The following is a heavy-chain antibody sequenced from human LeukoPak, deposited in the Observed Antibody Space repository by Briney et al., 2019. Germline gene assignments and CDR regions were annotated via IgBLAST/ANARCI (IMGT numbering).Heavy chain of an antibody. CDR3: ARVTATMVREVFDY. D-gene: IGHD3-10*01. J-gene: IGHJ4*02. CDR1: GGSISSGGYY. V-gene: IGHV4-31*03. CDR2: IYYSGST. Sequence: PSQTLSLTCTVSGGSISSGGYYWSWIRQHPGKGLEGIVYIYYSGSTYYNPSLKSRVTISVDTSKNQFSLKLSSVTAADTAVYYCARVTATMVREVFDYWGQGTLVTVSS.